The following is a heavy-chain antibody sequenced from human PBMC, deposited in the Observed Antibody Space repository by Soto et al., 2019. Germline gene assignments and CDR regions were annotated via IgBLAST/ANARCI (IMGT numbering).Heavy chain of an antibody. Sequence: TCAVYGGSFSGYYWSWIRQPPGKGLEWIGEISESGSTKHNPSLKSRVTISVDTSKNQFSLKLSSVTAADTAVYYCARSRRGFGSTWFDWFDPWGQGTLVTVSS. CDR1: GGSFSGYY. V-gene: IGHV4-34*01. J-gene: IGHJ5*02. CDR3: ARSRRGFGSTWFDWFDP. D-gene: IGHD6-13*01. CDR2: ISESGST.